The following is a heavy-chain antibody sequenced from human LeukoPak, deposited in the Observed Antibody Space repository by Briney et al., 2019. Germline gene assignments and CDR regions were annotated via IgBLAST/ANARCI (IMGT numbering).Heavy chain of an antibody. V-gene: IGHV3-7*01. CDR2: IKQDGSEE. J-gene: IGHJ4*02. CDR1: GLTFSSFW. D-gene: IGHD2-15*01. CDR3: ASWVGRDY. Sequence: QPGGSLRLSCAASGLTFSSFWMTWVRQAPGKGLEWVANIKQDGSEEYYVDSVKGRFTISRDNAKNSLYLQMNSLRAEDTAVYYCASWVGRDYWGQGTLVTASS.